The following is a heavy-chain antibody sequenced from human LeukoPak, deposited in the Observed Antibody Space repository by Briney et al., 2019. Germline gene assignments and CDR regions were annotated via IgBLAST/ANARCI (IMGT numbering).Heavy chain of an antibody. CDR1: GFTFDDYA. Sequence: PGRSLRLSCAASGFTFDDYAMHWVRQAPGKGLEWVSGISWNSGSTSYADSVKGRFTISRDNAKNSLYLQMNSLRAEDTALYYCVKSLGSSFFDYWGQGTLVTVSS. V-gene: IGHV3-9*01. J-gene: IGHJ4*02. CDR3: VKSLGSSFFDY. D-gene: IGHD3-10*01. CDR2: ISWNSGST.